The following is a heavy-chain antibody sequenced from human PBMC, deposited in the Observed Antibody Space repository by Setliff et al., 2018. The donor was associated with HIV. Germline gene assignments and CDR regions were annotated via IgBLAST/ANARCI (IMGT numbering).Heavy chain of an antibody. D-gene: IGHD3-16*02. J-gene: IGHJ4*02. CDR2: IKSGGTA. CDR3: AYYRDSTVHQDY. CDR1: GFSFSGAW. Sequence: GSLRLSCAASGFSFSGAWMRWVRQAPGKGLEWVAQIKSGGTADYAAPVKGRFTISRDDSKNTLYLQMNSLKTEDTAVYYCAYYRDSTVHQDYWGQGTLVTVSS. V-gene: IGHV3-15*01.